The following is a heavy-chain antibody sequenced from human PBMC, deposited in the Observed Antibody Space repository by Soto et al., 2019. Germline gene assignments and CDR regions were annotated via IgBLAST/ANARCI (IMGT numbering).Heavy chain of an antibody. CDR3: ARELDIVVVVAATVASGGTDV. CDR1: GFTFSSYS. J-gene: IGHJ6*02. Sequence: QVQLVESGGGVVQTGRSLRLSCAASGFTFSSYSMHWVRQAPGKGLEWVAVISYDGSNKYYADSVKGRFTISRDNSKNPLYMQMNSLRAEDTAVYYCARELDIVVVVAATVASGGTDVWGQGTTVTVSS. D-gene: IGHD2-15*01. V-gene: IGHV3-30-3*01. CDR2: ISYDGSNK.